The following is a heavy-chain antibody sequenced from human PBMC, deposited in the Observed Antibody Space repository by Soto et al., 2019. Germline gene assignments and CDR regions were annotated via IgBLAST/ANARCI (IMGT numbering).Heavy chain of an antibody. CDR3: ARDHRWGYEYGDYGDS. Sequence: EVQLVESGGGVVRPGGSLRLSCAASGFGFDEYGMSWVRQGPGKGLEWVSGINRHGDSTGYADSVKGRVTISRDNAKNPLYLQMNSLKAEDTAVYYCARDHRWGYEYGDYGDSWGQGTLGTVSS. J-gene: IGHJ4*02. D-gene: IGHD4-17*01. CDR2: INRHGDST. V-gene: IGHV3-20*04. CDR1: GFGFDEYG.